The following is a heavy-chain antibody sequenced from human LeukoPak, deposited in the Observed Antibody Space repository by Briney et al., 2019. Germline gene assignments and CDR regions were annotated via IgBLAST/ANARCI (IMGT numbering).Heavy chain of an antibody. J-gene: IGHJ3*02. Sequence: ASVKVSCKASGYTFTKYGITWVRQAPGQGLEWMGWISAYNGNTNYAQKLQGRVTMTTDTSTSTAYMELSSLRSEDAAVYYCATFGRVAEDAEDAFDIWGQGTMVTVSS. CDR3: ATFGRVAEDAEDAFDI. V-gene: IGHV1-18*01. D-gene: IGHD2-15*01. CDR1: GYTFTKYG. CDR2: ISAYNGNT.